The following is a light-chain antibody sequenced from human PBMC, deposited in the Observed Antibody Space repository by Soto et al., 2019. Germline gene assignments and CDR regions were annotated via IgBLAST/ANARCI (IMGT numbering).Light chain of an antibody. CDR3: QQYNNWPPMA. CDR2: GAS. CDR1: QSVSSN. J-gene: IGKJ1*01. V-gene: IGKV3-15*01. Sequence: EIVMTQSPATLSVSPGERATLSCRASQSVSSNLAWYQQKPGQAPRLLMYGASTRATGIPDRFSGSGSGTEFTLTISSLQSEDFAVYYCQQYNNWPPMAFGQGTKVEIK.